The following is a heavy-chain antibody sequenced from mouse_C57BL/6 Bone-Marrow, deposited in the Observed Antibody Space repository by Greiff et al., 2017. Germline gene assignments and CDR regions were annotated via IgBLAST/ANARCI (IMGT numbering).Heavy chain of an antibody. Sequence: EVKLVESGGGLVKPGGSLKLSCAASGFTFSSYTMYWVRQTPEKRLEWVATISGGGGNTYYTASVKGRFTISRDNAKNTLYLQISSLSSEDTSMYYCARLLRAYWDQGTLVTVSA. CDR1: GFTFSSYT. D-gene: IGHD1-1*01. CDR2: ISGGGGNT. CDR3: ARLLRAY. V-gene: IGHV5-9*04. J-gene: IGHJ3*01.